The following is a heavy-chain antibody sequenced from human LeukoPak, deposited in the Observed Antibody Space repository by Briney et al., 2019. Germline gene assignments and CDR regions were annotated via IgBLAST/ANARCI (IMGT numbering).Heavy chain of an antibody. CDR1: GGSISSGGYS. CDR3: AREVMEETISSTSCYDY. CDR2: IYHSGST. D-gene: IGHD2-2*01. V-gene: IGHV4-30-2*01. Sequence: SQTLSLTCAVSGGSISSGGYSWSWIRQPPGKGLEWIGYIYHSGSTYYNPSLKSRVTISVDTSKNQFSLKLSSVTAADTAVYYCAREVMEETISSTSCYDYWGQGTLVTVSS. J-gene: IGHJ4*02.